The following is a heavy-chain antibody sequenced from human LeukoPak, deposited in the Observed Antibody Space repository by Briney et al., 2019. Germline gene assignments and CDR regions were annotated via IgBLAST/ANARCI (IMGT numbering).Heavy chain of an antibody. Sequence: GGSLGLSCAASGFTFSSYWMNWARQAPGKGLEWVSSISSSSSYIYYADSVKGRFTISRDNAKNSLYLQMNSLRAEDTAVYYRARPPGQVRRYFDYWGQGTLVTVSS. V-gene: IGHV3-21*01. J-gene: IGHJ4*02. CDR3: ARPPGQVRRYFDY. CDR2: ISSSSSYI. CDR1: GFTFSSYW.